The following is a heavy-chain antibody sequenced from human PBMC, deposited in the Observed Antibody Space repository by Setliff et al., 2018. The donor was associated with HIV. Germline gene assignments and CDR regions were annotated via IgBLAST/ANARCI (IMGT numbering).Heavy chain of an antibody. CDR1: GFTFSNYA. J-gene: IGHJ4*02. D-gene: IGHD6-19*01. Sequence: PGGSLRLSCAASGFTFSNYAMSWVRQAPGKGLEWVAFIRYDGSYRYYVDSVKGRFTISRDNSKNTMFLQMNSLRVEDTAVYYCAKERVKYGSGWYPDHWGQGTLVTVSS. V-gene: IGHV3-30*02. CDR3: AKERVKYGSGWYPDH. CDR2: IRYDGSYR.